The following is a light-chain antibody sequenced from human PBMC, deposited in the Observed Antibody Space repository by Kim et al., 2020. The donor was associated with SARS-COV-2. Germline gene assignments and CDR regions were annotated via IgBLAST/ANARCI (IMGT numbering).Light chain of an antibody. Sequence: VTLSCAGSTSNIGAGYDVHWYQQRPGTAPKLLIFGNTNRPSGVSDRFSGSKSGTSASLAITGLHADDEADYYCQSYDKSLGGWRIFGGGTQLTVL. CDR1: TSNIGAGYD. CDR3: QSYDKSLGGWRI. J-gene: IGLJ2*01. V-gene: IGLV1-40*01. CDR2: GNT.